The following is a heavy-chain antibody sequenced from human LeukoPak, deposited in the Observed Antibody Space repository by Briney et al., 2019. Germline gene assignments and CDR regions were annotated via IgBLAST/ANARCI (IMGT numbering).Heavy chain of an antibody. V-gene: IGHV1-18*01. CDR3: ARGIVDTAMIGTVRLDY. Sequence: ASVKVSCKASGYTFTSYAMHWVRQAPGQRLEWMGWISAYNGNTNYAQKLQGRVTMTTDTSTSTAYMELRSLRSDDTAVYYCARGIVDTAMIGTVRLDYWGQGTLVTVSS. CDR2: ISAYNGNT. J-gene: IGHJ4*02. D-gene: IGHD5-18*01. CDR1: GYTFTSYA.